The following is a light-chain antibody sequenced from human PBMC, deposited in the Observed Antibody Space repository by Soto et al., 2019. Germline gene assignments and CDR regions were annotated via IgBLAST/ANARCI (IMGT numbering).Light chain of an antibody. CDR2: AAS. J-gene: IGKJ3*01. V-gene: IGKV1-27*01. CDR3: QKYDSALLLT. CDR1: QGIRNY. Sequence: DIQMTQSPSSLSASVGDRVTITCRASQGIRNYLAWYQQKAGKVPKLLIYAASTLQSGVPSRFSGSGSGTDFTLTISSLQPEDVATYYCQKYDSALLLTFGPGTKVDIK.